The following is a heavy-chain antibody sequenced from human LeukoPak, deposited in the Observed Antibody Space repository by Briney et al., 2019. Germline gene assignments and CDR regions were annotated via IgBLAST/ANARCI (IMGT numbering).Heavy chain of an antibody. CDR1: GFTFSIYA. D-gene: IGHD2/OR15-2a*01. CDR2: IGGSGGYT. J-gene: IGHJ4*02. Sequence: PGGSLRLSCAASGFTFSIYAMSWVRQAPGKGLEWVSAIGGSGGYTYYADSVRGRFTISRDNSKNTLFLQMNSLRAEDTAVYYCAKDGPLLRHWGQGTLVTVSS. CDR3: AKDGPLLRH. V-gene: IGHV3-23*01.